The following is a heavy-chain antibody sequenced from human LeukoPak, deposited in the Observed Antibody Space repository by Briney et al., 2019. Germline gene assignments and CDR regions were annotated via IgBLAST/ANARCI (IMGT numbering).Heavy chain of an antibody. CDR3: AREGRGDY. J-gene: IGHJ4*02. Sequence: QSGGSLRLSCAASGLNFSTYWMSWVRQAPGRGLEWVANINVDGSIKYYVDSVKGRFTISRDNAKNSLYLQMNSLRAEDTAVYYCAREGRGDYWGQGILVTVSS. CDR2: INVDGSIK. V-gene: IGHV3-7*04. CDR1: GLNFSTYW.